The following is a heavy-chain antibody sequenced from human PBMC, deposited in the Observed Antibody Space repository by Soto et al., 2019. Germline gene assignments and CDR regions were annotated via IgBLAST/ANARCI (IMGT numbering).Heavy chain of an antibody. CDR2: ISSDRRTI. CDR3: ARIKLVEWFFINVDVYDMDV. D-gene: IGHD3-3*01. J-gene: IGHJ6*02. Sequence: GALRVKGVVSGVALSYKKKKWVRPAPGKGLEWVPFISSDRRTIYYADSVEGRFTVCRDNGRKPVSLQMDSLRDEDAAVYYWARIKLVEWFFINVDVYDMDVWGQGTPVAVSS. V-gene: IGHV3-48*02. CDR1: GVALSYKK.